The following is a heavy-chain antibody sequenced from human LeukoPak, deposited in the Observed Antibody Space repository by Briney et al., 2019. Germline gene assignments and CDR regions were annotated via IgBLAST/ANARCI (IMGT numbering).Heavy chain of an antibody. CDR1: GFTFSDYY. V-gene: IGHV3-11*01. D-gene: IGHD1-26*01. Sequence: PGGSLRLSCAASGFTFSDYYMSWIRQAPGKGLEWVSYISSSGSTIYYADSVKGRFTISRDNAKNSLYLQMNSLRAEDTAVYYCARHINWELNYYYYYGMDVWGQGTTVTVSS. J-gene: IGHJ6*02. CDR3: ARHINWELNYYYYYGMDV. CDR2: ISSSGSTI.